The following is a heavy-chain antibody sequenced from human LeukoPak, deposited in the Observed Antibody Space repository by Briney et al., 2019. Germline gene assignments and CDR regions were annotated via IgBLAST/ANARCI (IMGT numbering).Heavy chain of an antibody. D-gene: IGHD2-15*01. CDR2: ISSDGSRV. CDR1: GFTFSDYW. CDR3: ARGADGVSSNSRGWFDP. V-gene: IGHV3-74*01. Sequence: PGGSLRLSCAASGFTFSDYWMHWVRQAPGKGLVWVSRISSDGSRVTYADSVKGRFTISRDNAKNTLYLQMNSLRAEDTAVYSCARGADGVSSNSRGWFDPWGQGTLVTVSS. J-gene: IGHJ5*02.